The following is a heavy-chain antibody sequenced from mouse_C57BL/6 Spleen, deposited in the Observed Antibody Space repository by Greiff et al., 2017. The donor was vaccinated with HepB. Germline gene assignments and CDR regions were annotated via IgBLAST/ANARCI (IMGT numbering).Heavy chain of an antibody. CDR3: ARDYGYDGDFDY. CDR2: INPNNGGT. Sequence: VQLQQSGPELVKPGASVKISCKASGYTFTDYYMNWVKQSHGKSLEWIGDINPNNGGTSYNQKFKGKATLTVDKSSSTAYMELRSLTSEDSAVYYCARDYGYDGDFDYWGQGTTLTVSP. CDR1: GYTFTDYY. V-gene: IGHV1-26*01. D-gene: IGHD2-2*01. J-gene: IGHJ2*01.